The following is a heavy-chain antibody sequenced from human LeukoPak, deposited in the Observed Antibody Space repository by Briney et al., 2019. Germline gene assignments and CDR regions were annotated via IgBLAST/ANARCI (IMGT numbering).Heavy chain of an antibody. J-gene: IGHJ5*02. Sequence: GASVKVSCKASGGTFSSYAISWVRQAPGQGLEWMGRIIPIFGTANYAQTFQRRVTITTDESTSTAYMELSSLRSEDTGVYYCASGYYDSSGPWGQGTLVTVSS. V-gene: IGHV1-69*05. CDR2: IIPIFGTA. CDR1: GGTFSSYA. CDR3: ASGYYDSSGP. D-gene: IGHD3-22*01.